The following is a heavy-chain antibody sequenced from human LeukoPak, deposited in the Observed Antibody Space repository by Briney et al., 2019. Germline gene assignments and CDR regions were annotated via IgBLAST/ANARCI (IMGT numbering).Heavy chain of an antibody. D-gene: IGHD3-22*01. Sequence: SETLSLTCTVSGDSIGSHYWSWIRQPPGKGLEWIGYIFYVGSTDYNPSLKSRVTISVDTSKNQFSLKLNSVTAADTAVYYCARDYYDSRGEAFDIWGQGTMVTVSS. CDR1: GDSIGSHY. J-gene: IGHJ3*02. CDR3: ARDYYDSRGEAFDI. CDR2: IFYVGST. V-gene: IGHV4-59*11.